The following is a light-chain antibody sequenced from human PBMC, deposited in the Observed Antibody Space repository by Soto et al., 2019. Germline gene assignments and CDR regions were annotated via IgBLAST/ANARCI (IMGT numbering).Light chain of an antibody. CDR3: QQYGDFPYT. V-gene: IGKV3-20*01. CDR2: GTS. CDR1: QSVTNNY. Sequence: IVLTQSPGTLSLSPGERATLSCRASQSVTNNYLAWHQQKPGQAPRLLIYGTSRRATDIPDRFSGSGSGTDFTLSISRLEPEDFAVYHCQQYGDFPYTFGQGTKLEIK. J-gene: IGKJ2*01.